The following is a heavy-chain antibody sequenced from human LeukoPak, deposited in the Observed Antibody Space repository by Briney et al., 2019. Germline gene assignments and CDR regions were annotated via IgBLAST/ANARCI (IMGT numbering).Heavy chain of an antibody. V-gene: IGHV4-31*03. CDR2: IYYSGST. J-gene: IGHJ4*02. Sequence: PPETLSLTRTVSVGSISSGGYYWRWHRHHPGKGLEWVVYIYYSGSTYYNPSLKSRVTISVDTSKNQFSLKMSSVTAADTAVYYCARVYCSGGSCYLDYWGPGTLATVS. CDR3: ARVYCSGGSCYLDY. CDR1: VGSISSGGYY. D-gene: IGHD2-15*01.